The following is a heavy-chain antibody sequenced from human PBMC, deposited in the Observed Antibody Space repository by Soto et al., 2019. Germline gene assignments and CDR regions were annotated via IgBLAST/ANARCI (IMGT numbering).Heavy chain of an antibody. CDR2: IYYSGST. D-gene: IGHD3-10*01. CDR3: ARATYGSGLISFDY. J-gene: IGHJ4*02. Sequence: PSETLSLTCTVSGGSISSGGYYWSWIRQHPGKGLEWIGYIYYSGSTYYNPSLKSRVTISVDTSKNQFSLKLSSVTAADTAVYYCARATYGSGLISFDYWGQGTLVTVSS. V-gene: IGHV4-31*03. CDR1: GGSISSGGYY.